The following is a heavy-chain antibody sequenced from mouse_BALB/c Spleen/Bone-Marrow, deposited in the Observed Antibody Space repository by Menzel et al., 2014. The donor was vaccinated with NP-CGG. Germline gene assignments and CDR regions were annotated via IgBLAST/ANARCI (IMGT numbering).Heavy chain of an antibody. CDR1: GFTFSSYG. J-gene: IGHJ4*01. V-gene: IGHV5-6*01. Sequence: EVQLQQSGGDLVKPGGSLKLSCAASGFTFSSYGMSWVRQTPDKRLEWVATISSGGSYTYYPDTVKGRFTISRDNAKNPLYLQMRSRRSGDTPIYYCEGGNYAAGPLLMDYGGQEPS. CDR2: ISSGGSYT. CDR3: EGGNYAAGPLLMDY. D-gene: IGHD2-4*01.